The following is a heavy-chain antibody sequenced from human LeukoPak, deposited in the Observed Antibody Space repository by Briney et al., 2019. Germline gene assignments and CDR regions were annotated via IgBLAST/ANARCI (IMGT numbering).Heavy chain of an antibody. Sequence: GGSLRLSCAASGFTFSDYYMSWIRQAPGKGLERVSYISSSGGTKYYADSVKGRFTISRDNAKNSLYLQMNSLRAEDTAVYYCAREGRIAAAGDNWGQGTLVTVSS. CDR1: GFTFSDYY. CDR3: AREGRIAAAGDN. D-gene: IGHD6-13*01. V-gene: IGHV3-11*01. J-gene: IGHJ4*02. CDR2: ISSSGGTK.